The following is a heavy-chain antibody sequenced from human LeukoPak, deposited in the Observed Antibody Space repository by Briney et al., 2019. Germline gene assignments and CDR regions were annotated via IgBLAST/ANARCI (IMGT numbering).Heavy chain of an antibody. CDR3: ARAAYYDSSAFDI. CDR1: GFTFSSYS. V-gene: IGHV3-48*01. Sequence: PGGSLRLSCAASGFTFSSYSMNWVRQAPGKGLEWVSYISSSSTMYFAGSVKGRFTISRENAKNSLYLQMNSLRAGDTAVYYCARAAYYDSSAFDIWGQGTMVTVSS. J-gene: IGHJ3*02. D-gene: IGHD3-22*01. CDR2: ISSSSTM.